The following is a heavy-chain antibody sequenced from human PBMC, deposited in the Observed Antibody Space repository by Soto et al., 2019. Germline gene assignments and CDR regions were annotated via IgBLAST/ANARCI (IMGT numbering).Heavy chain of an antibody. D-gene: IGHD6-13*01. Sequence: GASVKVSCKASGYTFTSYGISWVRQAPGQGLEWMGWISAYNGNTNYAQKLQGRVTMTTDTSTSTAYMELRSLRSDDTAVYYCARGSSIAAAGTYYYYGMDVWGQGTTVTVSS. CDR2: ISAYNGNT. V-gene: IGHV1-18*01. J-gene: IGHJ6*02. CDR3: ARGSSIAAAGTYYYYGMDV. CDR1: GYTFTSYG.